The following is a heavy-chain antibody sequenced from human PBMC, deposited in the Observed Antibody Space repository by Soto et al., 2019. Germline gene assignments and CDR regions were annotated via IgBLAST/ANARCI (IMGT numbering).Heavy chain of an antibody. CDR2: ISGSGGST. Sequence: EVQLLESGGGLVQPGGSLRLSCAASGFTFSSYAMSWVRQAPGKGLEWVSAISGSGGSTYYADSVKGRFTISRDNSKNTLYLQMNSLRAEDMAVYYCAKDLARGPHLYYFDYWGQGTLVTVSS. CDR3: AKDLARGPHLYYFDY. D-gene: IGHD5-12*01. V-gene: IGHV3-23*01. CDR1: GFTFSSYA. J-gene: IGHJ4*02.